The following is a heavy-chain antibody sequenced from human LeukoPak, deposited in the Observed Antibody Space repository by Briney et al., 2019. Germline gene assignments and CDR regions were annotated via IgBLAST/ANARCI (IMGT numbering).Heavy chain of an antibody. CDR1: GYSISNGYY. D-gene: IGHD3-22*01. V-gene: IGHV4-38-2*02. CDR2: IYHSGSP. Sequence: PSETLSLTCAVSGYSISNGYYWGWIRQPPGKGLEWIGSIYHSGSPYYNPSLKNRVTISVDTSKNRFSLKLSSVTAADTAVYYCARDGDTYYYDNSGYYYEYWGQGTLVTVSS. CDR3: ARDGDTYYYDNSGYYYEY. J-gene: IGHJ4*02.